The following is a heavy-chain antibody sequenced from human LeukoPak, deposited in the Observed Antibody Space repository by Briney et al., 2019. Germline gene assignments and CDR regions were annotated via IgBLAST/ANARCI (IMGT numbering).Heavy chain of an antibody. CDR2: ISSSSSYT. Sequence: GGSLRLSWAASGXTFSNYGLHWVRQAPGKGLEWVSYISSSSSYTNYADSVKGRFTISRDNAKNSLYLQMNSLRAEDTAVYYCARDRGGSGRWGQGTLVTVSS. CDR3: ARDRGGSGR. D-gene: IGHD3-10*01. J-gene: IGHJ4*02. CDR1: GXTFSNYG. V-gene: IGHV3-21*05.